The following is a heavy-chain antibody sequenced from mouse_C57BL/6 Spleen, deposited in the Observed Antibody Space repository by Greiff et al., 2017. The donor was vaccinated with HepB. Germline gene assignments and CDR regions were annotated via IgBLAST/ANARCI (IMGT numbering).Heavy chain of an antibody. D-gene: IGHD2-4*01. V-gene: IGHV5-4*01. Sequence: VQLKESGGGLVKPGGSLKLSCAASGFTFSSYAMSWVRQTPEKRLEWVATISDGGSYTYYPDNVKGRFTISRDNAKNNLYLQMSHLKSEDTAMYYCARGGGLRRGGREKTYYAMDYWGQGTSVTVSS. CDR1: GFTFSSYA. CDR2: ISDGGSYT. CDR3: ARGGGLRRGGREKTYYAMDY. J-gene: IGHJ4*01.